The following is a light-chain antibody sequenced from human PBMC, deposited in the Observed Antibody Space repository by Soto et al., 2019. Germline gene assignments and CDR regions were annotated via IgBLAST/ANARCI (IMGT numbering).Light chain of an antibody. CDR1: QSMSSSY. CDR2: GAS. J-gene: IGKJ1*01. CDR3: QQYGSSPRT. Sequence: EVGLTQSPGTLSLSPGERATLSCRASQSMSSSYLAWYQQKPGQAPRLLIFGASSRATGIPDRFSGSGSGTDYTLTISRLEPEDFAVYYCQQYGSSPRTFGQGTKVDI. V-gene: IGKV3-20*01.